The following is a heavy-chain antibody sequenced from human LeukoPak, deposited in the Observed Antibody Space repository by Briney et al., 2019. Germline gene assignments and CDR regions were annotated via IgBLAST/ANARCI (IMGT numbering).Heavy chain of an antibody. Sequence: GGSLRLSCTTSGFTFSDFAISWVRQAPGKGLEWVGFIRSKDYGGATYYAACVKGRFTITRDDSKGIAYLQMRSLKIEDTAVYCAKTGALDIWGQGTMVTVS. CDR2: IRSKDYGGAT. J-gene: IGHJ3*02. D-gene: IGHD4/OR15-4a*01. CDR3: KTGALDI. V-gene: IGHV3-49*04. CDR1: GFTFSDFA.